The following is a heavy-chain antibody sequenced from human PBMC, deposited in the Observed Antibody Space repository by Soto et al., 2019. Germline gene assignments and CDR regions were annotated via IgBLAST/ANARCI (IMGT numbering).Heavy chain of an antibody. J-gene: IGHJ5*02. D-gene: IGHD3-22*01. CDR1: GGSISSGDYY. Sequence: SETLSLTCTVSGGSISSGDYYWSWIRQPPGKGLEWIGYIYYSGSTYYNPSLMSRVTISVDTSKNQFSLKLSSVTAADTAVYYCARGLDSSGYRRPGNWFDPWGQGTLVTVSS. CDR3: ARGLDSSGYRRPGNWFDP. V-gene: IGHV4-30-4*01. CDR2: IYYSGST.